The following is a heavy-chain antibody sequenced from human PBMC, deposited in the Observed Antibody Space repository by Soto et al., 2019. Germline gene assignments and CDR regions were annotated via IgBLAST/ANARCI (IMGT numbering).Heavy chain of an antibody. CDR2: IYYSGST. CDR1: GGSISSKY. Sequence: ASETLSLTCAVSGGSISSKYWSWIRQPPGKGLEWIGYIYYSGSTNYNPSLKSRVTISVDTSKNQFSLRLTSVTTADTAVYYCARGLGAAGTWWFDPWGQGTMVTVSS. CDR3: ARGLGAAGTWWFDP. V-gene: IGHV4-59*01. D-gene: IGHD6-13*01. J-gene: IGHJ5*02.